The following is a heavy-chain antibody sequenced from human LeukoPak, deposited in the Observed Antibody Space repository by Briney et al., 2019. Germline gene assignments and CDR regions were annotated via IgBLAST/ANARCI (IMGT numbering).Heavy chain of an antibody. Sequence: ASVKVSCKASGYTFTSYAMNWVRQAPGQGLEWMGWINTNTGNPTYAQGFTGRFVFSLDTSVSTAYLQICSLKAEDTAVYYCARHYYYGSGSYYLTYYYYYGMDVWGQGTTVTVSS. CDR1: GYTFTSYA. V-gene: IGHV7-4-1*01. CDR2: INTNTGNP. CDR3: ARHYYYGSGSYYLTYYYYYGMDV. J-gene: IGHJ6*02. D-gene: IGHD3-10*01.